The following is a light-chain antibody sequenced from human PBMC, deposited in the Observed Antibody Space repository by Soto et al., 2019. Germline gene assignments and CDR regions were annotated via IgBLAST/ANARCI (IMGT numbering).Light chain of an antibody. J-gene: IGKJ1*01. CDR3: HQYGNSPGT. CDR2: SAS. CDR1: QSINNNY. Sequence: EIVLTQSPGPLSLSPGERTTLSCRASQSINNNYLAWYQQKPGLPPRLLIYSASSRATGIPDRFSGSGSGTDFTLTISRLEPGDCAVYYCHQYGNSPGTVGQGTKVDSK. V-gene: IGKV3-20*01.